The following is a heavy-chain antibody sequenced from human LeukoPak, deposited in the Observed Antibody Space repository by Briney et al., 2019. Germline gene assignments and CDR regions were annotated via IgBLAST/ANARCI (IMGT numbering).Heavy chain of an antibody. J-gene: IGHJ4*02. CDR1: GFTFGDYA. V-gene: IGHV3-49*04. CDR2: IRSKAYGGTT. CDR3: TRDGNYYDSYYYFDY. Sequence: GGSLRLSCTAPGFTFGDYAMSWVRQAPGKGLEWVGFIRSKAYGGTTEYAASVKGRFTISRDDSKSIAYLQMNSLKTEDTAVYYCTRDGNYYDSYYYFDYWGQGTLVTVSS. D-gene: IGHD3-22*01.